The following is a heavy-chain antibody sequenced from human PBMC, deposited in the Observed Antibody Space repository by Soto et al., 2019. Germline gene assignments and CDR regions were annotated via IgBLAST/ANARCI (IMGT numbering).Heavy chain of an antibody. Sequence: SQTLSLTCAIYGDSVSSNSAAWNWIRQSPSRGLEWLGRTYYRSKWYNDYAVSVKSRITINPDTSKNQFSLQLNSVTPEDTAVYYCARDLWFGELFPPHFDYWGQGTLVTVSS. V-gene: IGHV6-1*01. CDR2: TYYRSKWYN. CDR3: ARDLWFGELFPPHFDY. J-gene: IGHJ4*02. CDR1: GDSVSSNSAA. D-gene: IGHD3-10*01.